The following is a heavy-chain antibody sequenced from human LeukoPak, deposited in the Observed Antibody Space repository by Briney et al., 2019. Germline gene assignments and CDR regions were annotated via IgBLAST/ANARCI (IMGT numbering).Heavy chain of an antibody. V-gene: IGHV3-33*08. Sequence: GGSLRLSCAASGFTFSSYGMHWVRQAPDKGLEWVAVIWYDGSNKYYADSVKGRFTISRDNSKNTLYLQMNSLRAEDTAVYYCARDHGSGSYFSHCDYWGQGNLVGVSS. J-gene: IGHJ4*02. D-gene: IGHD3-10*01. CDR3: ARDHGSGSYFSHCDY. CDR1: GFTFSSYG. CDR2: IWYDGSNK.